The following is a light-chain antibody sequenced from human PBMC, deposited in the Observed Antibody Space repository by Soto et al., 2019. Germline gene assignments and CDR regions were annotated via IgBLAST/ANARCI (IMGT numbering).Light chain of an antibody. Sequence: FVVTQSPDTLSLSPGETATLSCRASQSVSSSVAWYQHKPGQSPRLVVYSGYKRSPGIPARFSGSGSGTHFTLTISRLEPGDFAVYYCQHFGGTTFTFGQGTRLEIK. CDR2: SGY. J-gene: IGKJ5*01. CDR3: QHFGGTTFT. CDR1: QSVSSS. V-gene: IGKV3-20*01.